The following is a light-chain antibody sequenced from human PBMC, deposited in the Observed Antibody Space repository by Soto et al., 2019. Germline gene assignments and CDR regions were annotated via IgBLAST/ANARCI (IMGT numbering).Light chain of an antibody. V-gene: IGKV3-20*01. J-gene: IGKJ1*01. Sequence: EVVLTQSPATLSLSPGETATLSCRASRSVDSHLAWYQHKPGQAPRLLIYDASNRATGIPARFTGSGSGTDFTLTISRLEPEDFAVFYCHQYGSSPQTFGQGTKGDIK. CDR2: DAS. CDR3: HQYGSSPQT. CDR1: RSVDSH.